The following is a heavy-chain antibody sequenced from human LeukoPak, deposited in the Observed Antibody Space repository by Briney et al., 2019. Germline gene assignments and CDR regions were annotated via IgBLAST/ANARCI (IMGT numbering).Heavy chain of an antibody. CDR1: GGSISSYY. CDR3: AGEYHPYYYYYMDV. V-gene: IGHV4-4*07. Sequence: PSETLSLTCTVSGGSISSYYWSWIRQPAGKGLEWIGRIYTSGSTNYNPSLKSRVTMSVDTSKNQFSLKLSSVTAADTAVYHCAGEYHPYYYYYMDVWGKGTTVTVSS. CDR2: IYTSGST. J-gene: IGHJ6*03. D-gene: IGHD1-14*01.